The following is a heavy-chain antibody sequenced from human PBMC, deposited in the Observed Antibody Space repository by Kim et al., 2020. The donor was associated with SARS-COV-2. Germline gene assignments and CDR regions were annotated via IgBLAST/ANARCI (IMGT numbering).Heavy chain of an antibody. CDR1: GFTFSSYA. Sequence: GGSLRLSCAASGFTFSSYAMSWVRQAPGKGLEWVSAISGSGGSTYYADSVKGRFTISRDNSKNTLYLQMNSLRAEDTAVYYCAKEGGTLWFGEYYFDYWGQGTLVTVSS. J-gene: IGHJ4*02. CDR2: ISGSGGST. CDR3: AKEGGTLWFGEYYFDY. D-gene: IGHD3-10*01. V-gene: IGHV3-23*01.